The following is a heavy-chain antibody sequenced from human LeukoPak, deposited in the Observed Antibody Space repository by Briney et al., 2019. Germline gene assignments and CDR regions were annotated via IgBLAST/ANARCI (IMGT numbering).Heavy chain of an antibody. CDR3: ARRGDGYKPFDY. Sequence: ASVKVSCKASGYTFTGYYMHWVRQAPGQGVEWMGWINPNSGGTNYAQKFQGRVTMTTDTSISTAYMELSRLRSDDTAVYYCARRGDGYKPFDYWGQGTLVTVSS. V-gene: IGHV1-2*02. J-gene: IGHJ4*02. CDR1: GYTFTGYY. D-gene: IGHD5-24*01. CDR2: INPNSGGT.